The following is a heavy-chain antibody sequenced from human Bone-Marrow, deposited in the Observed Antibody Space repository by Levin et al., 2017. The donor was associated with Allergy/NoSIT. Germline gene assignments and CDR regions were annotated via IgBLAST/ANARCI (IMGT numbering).Heavy chain of an antibody. Sequence: ASVKVSCKVFGDTLSELSMHWVRQVPGKGLEWMGGFDFEDGETIYAQKFQGRVRMTEDTSTDTAYMELSSLRSEDTAVYYCAADAFKYWGQGILVTVSS. V-gene: IGHV1-24*01. CDR1: GDTLSELS. D-gene: IGHD6-6*01. CDR3: AADAFKY. J-gene: IGHJ4*02. CDR2: FDFEDGET.